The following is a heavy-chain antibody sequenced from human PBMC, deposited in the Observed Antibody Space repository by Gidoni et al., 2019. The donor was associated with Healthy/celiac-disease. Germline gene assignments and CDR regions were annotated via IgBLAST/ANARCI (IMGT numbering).Heavy chain of an antibody. CDR2: INHSGST. CDR1: GGSFSGYY. Sequence: QVQLQQWGAGLLKPSETLSLTCAVYGGSFSGYYWSWIRPPPGKGLEWIGEINHSGSTNYNPSLKSRVTISVDTSKNQFSLKLSSVTAADTAVYYCARATVTRLIDYWGQGTLVTVSS. CDR3: ARATVTRLIDY. D-gene: IGHD4-4*01. V-gene: IGHV4-34*01. J-gene: IGHJ4*02.